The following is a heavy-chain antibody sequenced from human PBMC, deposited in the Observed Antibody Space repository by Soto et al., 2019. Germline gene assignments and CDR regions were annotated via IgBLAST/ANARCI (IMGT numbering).Heavy chain of an antibody. D-gene: IGHD2-2*01. Sequence: PGGSLRLSCAASGFTFSSYSMNWVRQAPGKGLEWVSCISSSSSYTYYADSVKGRFTISRDNAKNTLYLQMNGLRVEDTAVFYCARGNLPIVVVPAAIDYWGQGAQVTVSS. CDR1: GFTFSSYS. J-gene: IGHJ4*02. CDR3: ARGNLPIVVVPAAIDY. V-gene: IGHV3-21*01. CDR2: ISSSSSYT.